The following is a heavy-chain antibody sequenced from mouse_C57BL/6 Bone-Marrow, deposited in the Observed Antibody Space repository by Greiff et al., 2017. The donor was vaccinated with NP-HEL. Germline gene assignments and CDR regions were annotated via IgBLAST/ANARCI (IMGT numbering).Heavy chain of an antibody. CDR3: ARYRGSLRDFDY. V-gene: IGHV1-26*01. J-gene: IGHJ2*01. D-gene: IGHD1-1*01. CDR2: INPNNGGT. CDR1: GYTFTDYY. Sequence: VQLQQSGPELVKPGASVKISCKASGYTFTDYYMNWVKQSHGKSLEWIGDINPNNGGTSYNQKFKGKATLTVDKSSSTAYMELRSLTSEDSAVYYCARYRGSLRDFDYWGQGTTLTVSS.